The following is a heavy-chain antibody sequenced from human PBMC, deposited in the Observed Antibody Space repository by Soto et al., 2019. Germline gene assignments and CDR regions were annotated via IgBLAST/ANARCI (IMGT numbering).Heavy chain of an antibody. CDR2: ISPNGQGI. V-gene: IGHV3-23*01. CDR3: AKHRHYPRDYFHY. J-gene: IGHJ4*02. CDR1: GFTVTSNG. Sequence: GGSLRLSCGVSGFTVTSNGVSWVRQAPGKGLEWVSAISPNGQGIWYADSVKGRFTISRDIYRNTVFLQMDSLRAEDTAVYYCAKHRHYPRDYFHYWGQGTLVTVSS. D-gene: IGHD3-10*01.